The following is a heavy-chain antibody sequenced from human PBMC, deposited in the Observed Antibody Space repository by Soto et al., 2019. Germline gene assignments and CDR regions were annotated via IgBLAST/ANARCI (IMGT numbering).Heavy chain of an antibody. Sequence: SGPTLVNPTQTLTLTCTFSGFSLSTSGVGVGWIRQPPGKALEWLALIYWDDDKRYSPSLKSRLTITKDTSKNQVVLTMTNMDPVDTAIYYFAHRRRYYDSSGYYYLDYWGQGTLVTVSS. CDR3: AHRRRYYDSSGYYYLDY. V-gene: IGHV2-5*02. D-gene: IGHD3-22*01. CDR2: IYWDDDK. J-gene: IGHJ4*02. CDR1: GFSLSTSGVG.